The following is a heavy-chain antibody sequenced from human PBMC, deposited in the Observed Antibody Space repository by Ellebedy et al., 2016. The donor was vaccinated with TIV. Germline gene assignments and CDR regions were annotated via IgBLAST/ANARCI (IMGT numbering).Heavy chain of an antibody. CDR3: TRDLGPFDT. CDR2: IGVGGGST. CDR1: GFSFNNYA. Sequence: GESLKISXAASGFSFNNYAMGWVRQAPGKGLEWVSGIGVGGGSTYFADSVKGRFTASRDNSKNTLSLQMSSLSAEYTAVYYCTRDLGPFDTWGQGTLVTVSS. J-gene: IGHJ5*02. V-gene: IGHV3-23*01.